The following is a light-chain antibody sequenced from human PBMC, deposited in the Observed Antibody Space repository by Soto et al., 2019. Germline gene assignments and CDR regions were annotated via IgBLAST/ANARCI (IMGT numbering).Light chain of an antibody. CDR3: WSYAGNTIFV. Sequence: QSALTQPASVSGSPGQSITISCTGTSGDVGTYDLVSWYQHHPGAAPKLMIYEATRRPSGISNRFSGSKSGNTASLTISGLQAEDEAYYYCWSYAGNTIFVFGGGTKLTVL. V-gene: IGLV2-23*02. CDR2: EAT. CDR1: SGDVGTYDL. J-gene: IGLJ2*01.